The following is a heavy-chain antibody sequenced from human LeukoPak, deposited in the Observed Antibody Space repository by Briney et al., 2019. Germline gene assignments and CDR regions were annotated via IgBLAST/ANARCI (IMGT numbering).Heavy chain of an antibody. CDR2: ISAYNGNT. CDR3: ARAGDYGDYESGYFDY. J-gene: IGHJ4*02. D-gene: IGHD4-17*01. Sequence: ASVKVSCKASGYTFTSYGISWVRQAPGQGLEWMGWISAYNGNTNYAQKLQGRVTMTTDTSTSTAYMELRSLRSDDTAVYYCARAGDYGDYESGYFDYWGQGTLVTVSS. CDR1: GYTFTSYG. V-gene: IGHV1-18*01.